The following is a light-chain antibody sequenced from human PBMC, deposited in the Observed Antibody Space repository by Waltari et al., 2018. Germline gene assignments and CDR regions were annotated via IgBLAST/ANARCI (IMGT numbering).Light chain of an antibody. Sequence: EIVLTQSPGTLSLSPGERATLSCRASLSVSSSYLAWYQQKPGQAPRLLIYAASSRATGIPDRFSGSGSGTDFTLTISRLEADDFAVYYCQHYGSSPFTFGGGTKVEIK. CDR3: QHYGSSPFT. J-gene: IGKJ4*01. V-gene: IGKV3-20*01. CDR2: AAS. CDR1: LSVSSSY.